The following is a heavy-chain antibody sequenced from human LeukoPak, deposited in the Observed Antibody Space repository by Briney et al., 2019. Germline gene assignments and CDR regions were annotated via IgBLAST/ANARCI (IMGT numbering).Heavy chain of an antibody. D-gene: IGHD2-2*01. V-gene: IGHV3-9*01. CDR3: AKDIDCSSTSCYAWDY. CDR2: ISWNSGSI. J-gene: IGHJ4*02. CDR1: GFTFDDYA. Sequence: PGRSLRLSCAASGFTFDDYAMHWVRQAPGKGLERVSGISWNSGSIGYADSVKGRFTISRDNAKNSLYLQMNSLRAEDTALYYCAKDIDCSSTSCYAWDYWGQGTLVTVSS.